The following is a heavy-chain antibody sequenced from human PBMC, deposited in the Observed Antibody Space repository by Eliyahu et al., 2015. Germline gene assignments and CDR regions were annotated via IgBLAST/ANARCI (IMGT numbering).Heavy chain of an antibody. D-gene: IGHD3-9*01. CDR2: IWYDGSNK. Sequence: RLSCAASGFTFSSYGMHWVRQAPGKGLEWVAVIWYDGSNKYYADSVKGRFTISRDNSKNTLYLQMNSLRAEDTAGLYCARGVRDLGIFTGYFDYWGQGTLVTVSS. CDR1: GFTFSSYG. CDR3: ARGVRDLGIFTGYFDY. J-gene: IGHJ4*02. V-gene: IGHV3-33*01.